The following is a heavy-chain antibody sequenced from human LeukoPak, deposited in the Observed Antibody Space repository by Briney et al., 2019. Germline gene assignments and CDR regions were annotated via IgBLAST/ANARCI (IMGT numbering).Heavy chain of an antibody. Sequence: SETLSLTCTVSGGSISSYYWNWIRQPPGKGPEWIGGISDTGTTKYNPAFKSRVTISVDTSKKQFSLKLTSVTAADTAVYFCATGYYEPFEKWGQGTLVSVSS. CDR3: ATGYYEPFEK. V-gene: IGHV4-59*01. D-gene: IGHD3-22*01. J-gene: IGHJ4*02. CDR2: ISDTGTT. CDR1: GGSISSYY.